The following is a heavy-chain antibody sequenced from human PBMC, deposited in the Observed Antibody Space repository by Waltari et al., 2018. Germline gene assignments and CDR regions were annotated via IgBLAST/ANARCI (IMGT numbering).Heavy chain of an antibody. J-gene: IGHJ5*02. D-gene: IGHD3-16*01. Sequence: QVQLVQSGAEVKKPGSSVKVSCKASGGTFSSYAISWVRQAPGQGLEWMGGIIPIFGTANYEQKFHGRVTITADESTSTADMELSSLRSEDTAVYYCARSNGYVWGSSNWFDPWGQGTLVTVSS. V-gene: IGHV1-69*01. CDR2: IIPIFGTA. CDR3: ARSNGYVWGSSNWFDP. CDR1: GGTFSSYA.